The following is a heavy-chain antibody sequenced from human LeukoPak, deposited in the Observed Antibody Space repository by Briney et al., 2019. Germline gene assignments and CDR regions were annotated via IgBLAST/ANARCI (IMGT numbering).Heavy chain of an antibody. V-gene: IGHV3-49*04. Sequence: GGSLRLSCTASGFTFGDYAMSWVRQAPGKGLEGVGFIRSKAYGGTTEYAASVKGRFTISRDDSKSIAYLQMNSLKTEDTAVYYCTRVPYSSGWYDYFDYWGQGTLVTVSS. D-gene: IGHD6-19*01. J-gene: IGHJ4*02. CDR1: GFTFGDYA. CDR2: IRSKAYGGTT. CDR3: TRVPYSSGWYDYFDY.